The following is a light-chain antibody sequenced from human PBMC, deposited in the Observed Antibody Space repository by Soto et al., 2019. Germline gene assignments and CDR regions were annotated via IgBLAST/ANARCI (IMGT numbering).Light chain of an antibody. CDR1: SSDVGGYNF. Sequence: QSVLTQPRSVSGSPGQSVAISCTGTSSDVGGYNFVSWYQQHPGKAPKLIIYDVSKRPSGVPDRFSGSKSGNTASLTLSGLQAEDEAGYYCCSYAGSYTLWVFGGGTKVTVL. V-gene: IGLV2-11*01. CDR2: DVS. CDR3: CSYAGSYTLWV. J-gene: IGLJ3*02.